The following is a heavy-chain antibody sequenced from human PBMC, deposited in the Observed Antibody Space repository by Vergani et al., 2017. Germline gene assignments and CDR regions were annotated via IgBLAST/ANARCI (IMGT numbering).Heavy chain of an antibody. CDR3: ARDYSNNNYFDP. CDR1: GYSSTSHD. V-gene: IGHV1-8*01. J-gene: IGHJ5*02. D-gene: IGHD4-11*01. Sequence: QVQLVQSGAEVKKPGASVKVSCEASGYSSTSHDIYWVRQAPGQGLEWMGWMSPDSGNRGFAKNFQGRISMTRNTSLNTAYMELSSLTSEDTAIYYCARDYSNNNYFDPWGQGTMVTVSS. CDR2: MSPDSGNR.